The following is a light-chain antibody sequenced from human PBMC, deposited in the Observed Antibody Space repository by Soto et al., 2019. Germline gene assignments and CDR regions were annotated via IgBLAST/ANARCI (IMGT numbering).Light chain of an antibody. V-gene: IGKV3D-15*01. CDR1: ENVGTN. CDR3: QQYNNWGLS. Sequence: IVMTQSPATLSVSPGEGVTLSSRASENVGTNLAWYQQKPGQAPRLLIYGSSTRATGIPATFSGSGSGTEFTLTISSLQSEESAIYYCQQYNNWGLSFGGGTKVEIK. CDR2: GSS. J-gene: IGKJ4*01.